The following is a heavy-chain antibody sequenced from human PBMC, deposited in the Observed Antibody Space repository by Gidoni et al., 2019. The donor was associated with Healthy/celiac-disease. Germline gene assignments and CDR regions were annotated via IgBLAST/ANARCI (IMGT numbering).Heavy chain of an antibody. V-gene: IGHV1-69*01. CDR3: ARDNYDFWSGYSSRGWFDP. Sequence: QVQLVQSGAEVKKPGSSVQVSCKASGGTFSSYAISWVRQAPGQGLEWMGGIIPIFGTANYAQKFQGRVTITADESTSTAYMELSSLRSEDTAVYYCARDNYDFWSGYSSRGWFDPWGQGTLVTVSS. D-gene: IGHD3-3*01. J-gene: IGHJ5*02. CDR1: GGTFSSYA. CDR2: IIPIFGTA.